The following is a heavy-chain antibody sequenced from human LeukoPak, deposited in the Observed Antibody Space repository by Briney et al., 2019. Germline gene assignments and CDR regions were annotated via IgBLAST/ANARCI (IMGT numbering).Heavy chain of an antibody. CDR3: ARDTWYIDL. J-gene: IGHJ2*01. CDR1: GFTFSNYI. Sequence: TGGSLRLSCAASGFTFSNYIMSWVRLAPGEGLEWVSSVSGDGRSTYYTQSVEGRFTVSRDNSKNTLYLQLNSLRAEDTAVYYCARDTWYIDLWGRGTLVIVSS. V-gene: IGHV3-23*01. CDR2: VSGDGRST.